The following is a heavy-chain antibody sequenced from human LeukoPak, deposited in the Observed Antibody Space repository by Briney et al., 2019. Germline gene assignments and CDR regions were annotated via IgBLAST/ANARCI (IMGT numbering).Heavy chain of an antibody. CDR3: ASPPPGYCSGGSCLRNDAFDI. V-gene: IGHV1-8*01. CDR1: GYTFTSYD. Sequence: ASVKVSCKASGYTFTSYDINWVRQATGQGLEWMGWMNPNSGNTGYAQKFQGRVTMTRNTSISTAYMELSSLRSEDTAVYYCASPPPGYCSGGSCLRNDAFDIWGQGTMVTVSS. J-gene: IGHJ3*02. D-gene: IGHD2-15*01. CDR2: MNPNSGNT.